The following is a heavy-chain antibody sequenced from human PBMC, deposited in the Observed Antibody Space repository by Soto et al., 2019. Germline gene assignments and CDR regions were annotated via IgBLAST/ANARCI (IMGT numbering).Heavy chain of an antibody. CDR1: GYTFTSYY. Sequence: QVQLVQSGAEVKKPGASVKVSCKAYGYTFTSYYMHWVRQAPGQGLEWMGIINPSGGSTSYAQKFQGRVTMTRDTSTSTVYMELSSLRSEDTAVYYCARDRGAIVVVPAAGRFDPWGQGTLVTVSS. V-gene: IGHV1-46*03. CDR3: ARDRGAIVVVPAAGRFDP. J-gene: IGHJ5*02. CDR2: INPSGGST. D-gene: IGHD2-2*01.